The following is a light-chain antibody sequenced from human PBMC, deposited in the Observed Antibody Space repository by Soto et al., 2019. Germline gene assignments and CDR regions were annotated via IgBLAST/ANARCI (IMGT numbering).Light chain of an antibody. V-gene: IGKV4-1*01. J-gene: IGKJ1*01. CDR1: QSVLYSSNNKNY. CDR3: QQYYSTRT. CDR2: WAS. Sequence: DIVMTQSPDSLAVSLSERATINCKSSQSVLYSSNNKNYLAWYQQKPGQPPKVLIYWASTRESGVPDRFSGSGSGTDFTLTISSLQAEDVAVYYCQQYYSTRTFGQGTKVDTK.